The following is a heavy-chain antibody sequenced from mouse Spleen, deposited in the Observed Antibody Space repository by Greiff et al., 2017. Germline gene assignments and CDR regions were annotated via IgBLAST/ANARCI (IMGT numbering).Heavy chain of an antibody. CDR3: ARSKLGLDY. Sequence: VQLQQSGAELARPGASVKLSCKASGYTFTDYYINWVKQRTGQGLEWIGDIYPGSGNTYYNEKFKGKATLTADKSSSTAYMQLSSLTSEDSAVYFCARSKLGLDYWGQGTTLTVSS. V-gene: IGHV1-77*01. CDR2: IYPGSGNT. CDR1: GYTFTDYY. J-gene: IGHJ2*01. D-gene: IGHD4-1*01.